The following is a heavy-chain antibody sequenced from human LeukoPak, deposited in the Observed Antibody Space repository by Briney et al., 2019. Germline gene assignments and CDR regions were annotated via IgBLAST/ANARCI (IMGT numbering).Heavy chain of an antibody. Sequence: SETLSFTCTVSGGSISSYYWSWIRQPPGKGLEWIGYIYYSGSTNYNPSLKSRVTISVDTSKNQFSLKLSSVTAADTAVYYCARALHGSGSYYKPQHAFDIWGQGTMVTVSS. CDR1: GGSISSYY. D-gene: IGHD3-10*01. CDR2: IYYSGST. J-gene: IGHJ3*02. V-gene: IGHV4-59*01. CDR3: ARALHGSGSYYKPQHAFDI.